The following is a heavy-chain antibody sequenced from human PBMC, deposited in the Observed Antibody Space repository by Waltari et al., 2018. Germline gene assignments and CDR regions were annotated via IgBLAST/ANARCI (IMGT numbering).Heavy chain of an antibody. CDR1: GYRFSHYR. CDR2: IYPGDSDS. Sequence: EVQLVQSGAEVKKPGESLKISCPGSGYRFSHYRIAWVRQMPGRGLEWMGIIYPGDSDSRYSPSFQGQVTISVDKSISTAYLQWSSLKASDTAMYYCARSPYYDSSGPYLDYWGQGALVSVSS. D-gene: IGHD3-22*01. CDR3: ARSPYYDSSGPYLDY. V-gene: IGHV5-51*01. J-gene: IGHJ4*02.